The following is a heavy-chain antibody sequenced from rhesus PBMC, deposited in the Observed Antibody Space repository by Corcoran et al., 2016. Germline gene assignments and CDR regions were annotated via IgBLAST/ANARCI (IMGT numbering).Heavy chain of an antibody. V-gene: IGHV3-54*02. CDR2: ISYDGSKK. CDR1: VFTFSSYG. J-gene: IGHJ2*01. D-gene: IGHD1-14*01. Sequence: EVPLVESGGGLVQPGGSLRLSCAASVFTFSSYGMHWVRPAPGWGVEWVAIISYDGSKKYDAESVKDRFTISRDNSKNKLYLQMNNLKWEDTAVYYCARPDDSWNDGYFDRWGPGTPITISS. CDR3: ARPDDSWNDGYFDR.